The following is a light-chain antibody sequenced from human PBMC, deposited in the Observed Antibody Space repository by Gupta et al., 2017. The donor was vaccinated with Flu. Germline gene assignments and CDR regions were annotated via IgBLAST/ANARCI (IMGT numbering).Light chain of an antibody. CDR2: GAS. V-gene: IGKV3-15*01. CDR3: QHYHNWPPLA. J-gene: IGKJ4*01. CDR1: QSVSHN. Sequence: ETVMTQSPATLSMSPGERATLSCRASQSVSHNLAWYQQKPGQAPRLLIYGASTRATGVPARFSSSGSGTEFTLTISSLQSEDFAVYYCQHYHNWPPLAFGGGTRVDIK.